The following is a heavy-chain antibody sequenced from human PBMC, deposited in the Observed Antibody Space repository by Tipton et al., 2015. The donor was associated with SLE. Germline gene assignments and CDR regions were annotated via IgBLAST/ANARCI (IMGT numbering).Heavy chain of an antibody. CDR1: GGSIDTSY. D-gene: IGHD1-26*01. CDR2: IYHSEGP. CDR3: AREKSGSSIDY. V-gene: IGHV4-59*12. J-gene: IGHJ4*02. Sequence: TLSLTCTVSGGSIDTSYWSWIRHSPGKGLEWIGYIYHSEGPTYNPSLRRRVTMSLATSKNQFSLKLSSVTAADTAMYYCAREKSGSSIDYWGQGTLVTVSS.